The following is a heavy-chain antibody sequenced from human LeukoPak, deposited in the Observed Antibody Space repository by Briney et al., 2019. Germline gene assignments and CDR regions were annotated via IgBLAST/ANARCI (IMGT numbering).Heavy chain of an antibody. Sequence: ASVKVSCKASGGTFSSYAISWVRQAPGQGLEWMGGNIPIFGTANYAQKFQGRVTITADESTSTAYMELSSLRSEDTAVYYCARDGLGATTVTTHINGRTNYYGMDVWGQGTTVTVSS. J-gene: IGHJ6*02. CDR2: NIPIFGTA. V-gene: IGHV1-69*01. D-gene: IGHD4-11*01. CDR1: GGTFSSYA. CDR3: ARDGLGATTVTTHINGRTNYYGMDV.